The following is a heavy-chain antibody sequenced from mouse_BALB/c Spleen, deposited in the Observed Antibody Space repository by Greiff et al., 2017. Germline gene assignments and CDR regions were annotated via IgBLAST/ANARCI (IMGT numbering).Heavy chain of an antibody. D-gene: IGHD2-2*01. CDR1: GFNIKDTY. J-gene: IGHJ1*01. Sequence: EVQLQQSGAELVKPGASVKLSCTASGFNIKDTYMHWVKQRPEQGLEWIGRIDPANGNTKYDPKFQGKATITADTSSNTAYLQLSSLTSEDTAVYYCARGWIYYGYDETAFDVWGAGTTVTVSS. V-gene: IGHV14-3*02. CDR3: ARGWIYYGYDETAFDV. CDR2: IDPANGNT.